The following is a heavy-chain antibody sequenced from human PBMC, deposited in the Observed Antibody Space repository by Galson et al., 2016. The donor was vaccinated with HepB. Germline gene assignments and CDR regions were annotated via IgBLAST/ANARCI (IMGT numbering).Heavy chain of an antibody. J-gene: IGHJ4*02. V-gene: IGHV3-23*01. CDR3: ARLPTVYSNSIYFDY. CDR2: IGDTGDKT. CDR1: GLTFSSYL. Sequence: SLRLSCAVSGLTFSSYLMNWVRQTPGKGLEWVSGIGDTGDKTYHADSVKGRFTISRDNAKNSLYLQMNSLRAEDTAVYYCARLPTVYSNSIYFDYWGQGTLVIVSS. D-gene: IGHD6-6*01.